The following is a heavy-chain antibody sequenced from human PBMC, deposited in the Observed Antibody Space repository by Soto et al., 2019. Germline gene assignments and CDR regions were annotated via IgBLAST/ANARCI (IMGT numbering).Heavy chain of an antibody. V-gene: IGHV1-2*04. CDR2: INPNSGGT. J-gene: IGHJ6*02. D-gene: IGHD3-3*01. Sequence: TSVKLTCKDSGEALTGNYMHWVRQAPGQRLEWMGWINPNSGGTNYAQKFQGWVTMTRDTSISTAYMELSRLRSDDTAVYYCARDKGYDFWSGLNLYGMDVWGQGTTVTV. CDR3: ARDKGYDFWSGLNLYGMDV. CDR1: GEALTGNY.